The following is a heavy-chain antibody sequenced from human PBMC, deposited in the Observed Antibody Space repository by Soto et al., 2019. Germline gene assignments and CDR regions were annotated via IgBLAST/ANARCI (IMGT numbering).Heavy chain of an antibody. J-gene: IGHJ4*02. D-gene: IGHD3-10*01. CDR1: SGSISSSNW. V-gene: IGHV4-4*02. CDR3: ARRSYYYGSGSYYPRYYFDP. Sequence: SETLSLTCAVSSGSISSSNWWSWVRQTPGKGLEWIGEIYHSGSTNYNPSLKSRVTISVDKSKNQFSLKLSSVTAADTAVYYCARRSYYYGSGSYYPRYYFDPWGQGTLVTVSS. CDR2: IYHSGST.